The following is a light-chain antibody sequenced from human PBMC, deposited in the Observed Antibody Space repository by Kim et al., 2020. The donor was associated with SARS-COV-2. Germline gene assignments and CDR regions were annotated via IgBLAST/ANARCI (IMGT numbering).Light chain of an antibody. CDR1: QSVRSN. CDR2: GIS. J-gene: IGKJ3*01. CDR3: QQYSSWPLT. V-gene: IGKV3D-15*01. Sequence: IVMTQSPATLSVSPGERATLSCRASQSVRSNFLAWYQQKPGQAPRLLIYGISSRATGIPARFSGSGSGTEFTLTISSLQSEDFALYYCQQYSSWPLTFGPGTKVDIK.